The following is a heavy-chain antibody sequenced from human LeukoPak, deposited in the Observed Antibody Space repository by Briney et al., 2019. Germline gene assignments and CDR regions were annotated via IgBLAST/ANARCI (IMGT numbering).Heavy chain of an antibody. CDR2: VYYSGTT. J-gene: IGHJ4*02. Sequence: TSETLALTCTVSGGSISSYYWSWIRQPPGKGLEGIGYVYYSGTTNYNPPLKSRVTISVDTSKNQFSLKLSSVTAADTAVYYCAREGWGYYFDFWGQGTLVTVSS. CDR3: AREGWGYYFDF. CDR1: GGSISSYY. D-gene: IGHD7-27*01. V-gene: IGHV4-59*01.